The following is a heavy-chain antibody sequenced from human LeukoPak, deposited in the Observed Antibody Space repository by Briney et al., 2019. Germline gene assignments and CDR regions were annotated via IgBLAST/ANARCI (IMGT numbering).Heavy chain of an antibody. D-gene: IGHD6-13*01. V-gene: IGHV3-23*01. CDR3: AKDPGSRHFDY. Sequence: GGTLRLSCAASGFTFSSYGMSWVRQAPGKGLEWVSAISGSGGSTYYADSVKGRFTISRDNSKNTLYLQMNSLRAEDTAVYYCAKDPGSRHFDYWGQGTLVTVSS. J-gene: IGHJ4*02. CDR2: ISGSGGST. CDR1: GFTFSSYG.